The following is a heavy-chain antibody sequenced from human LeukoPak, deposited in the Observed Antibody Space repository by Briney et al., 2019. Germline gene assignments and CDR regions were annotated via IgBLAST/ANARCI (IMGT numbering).Heavy chain of an antibody. CDR2: ISYDGSNK. Sequence: SLRLSCAASGFTFSSYGMHWVRQAPGKGLEWVAVISYDGSNKYYADSVKGRFTISRDNSKNTLYLQMNSLRAEDTAVYYCAGGSSAYSEDYWGQGTLVTVSS. V-gene: IGHV3-30*03. D-gene: IGHD3-16*01. CDR3: AGGSSAYSEDY. J-gene: IGHJ4*02. CDR1: GFTFSSYG.